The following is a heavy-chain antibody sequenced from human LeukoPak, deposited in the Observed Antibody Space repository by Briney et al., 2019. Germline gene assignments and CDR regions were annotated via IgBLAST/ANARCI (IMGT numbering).Heavy chain of an antibody. J-gene: IGHJ4*02. CDR3: TRGIVTTIPDS. Sequence: GGSLRLSCTASGFTFVDYVMSWVRQAPGEGLEWVGLIRSKDYGGTTQYAASVKDRFTISRDDSKSIAYLQMNSLKTEDTAVYYCTRGIVTTIPDSWGQGTLVTVSS. V-gene: IGHV3-49*04. CDR1: GFTFVDYV. D-gene: IGHD5-12*01. CDR2: IRSKDYGGTT.